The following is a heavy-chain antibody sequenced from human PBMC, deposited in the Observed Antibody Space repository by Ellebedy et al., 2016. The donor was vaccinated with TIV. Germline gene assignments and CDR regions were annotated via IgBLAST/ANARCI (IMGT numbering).Heavy chain of an antibody. D-gene: IGHD5-18*01. CDR2: VYGNDDK. CDR1: GFSLTSEVV. CDR3: ARMLGYTYGYDY. J-gene: IGHJ4*02. Sequence: SGPTLVXPTQTLTLTCTFSGFSLTSEVVVGWFRQPPGGALEWLTFVYGNDDKRYSPSLKSRLTISKDTSKNQVVLTMANMDPVDTATYYCARMLGYTYGYDYWGQGTLVTVSS. V-gene: IGHV2-5*01.